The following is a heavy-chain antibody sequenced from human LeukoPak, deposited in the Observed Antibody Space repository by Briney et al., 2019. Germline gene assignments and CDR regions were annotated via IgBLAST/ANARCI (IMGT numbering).Heavy chain of an antibody. V-gene: IGHV3-21*01. J-gene: IGHJ6*03. Sequence: GGSLRLSCAASGFTFSTYSMNWVRQAPGKGLEWVSSISSSAYIYYADSVKGRFTISRDNAKNSLYLQMNSLRAEDTAVYYCARGAGTTVYYIDVWGNGTTVTVSS. CDR3: ARGAGTTVYYIDV. D-gene: IGHD1-7*01. CDR2: ISSSAYI. CDR1: GFTFSTYS.